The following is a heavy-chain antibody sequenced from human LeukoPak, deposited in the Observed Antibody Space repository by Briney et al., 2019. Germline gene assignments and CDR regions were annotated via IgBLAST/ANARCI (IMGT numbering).Heavy chain of an antibody. D-gene: IGHD6-13*01. Sequence: GRSLRLSCAASGFTFDDYAMHWVRQAPGKGLEWVSGISWNSGSIGYADSVKGRFTISRDNAKNSLYLQMNSLRAEDTALYYCAKDLAAAGGMDVWGQGTTVTVSS. V-gene: IGHV3-9*01. CDR2: ISWNSGSI. J-gene: IGHJ6*02. CDR1: GFTFDDYA. CDR3: AKDLAAAGGMDV.